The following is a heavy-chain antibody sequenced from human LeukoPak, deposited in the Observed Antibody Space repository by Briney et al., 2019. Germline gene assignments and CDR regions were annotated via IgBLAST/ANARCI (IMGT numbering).Heavy chain of an antibody. D-gene: IGHD3-22*01. CDR3: AYTPYYYDSSGVVNYYYYMDV. J-gene: IGHJ6*03. Sequence: ASVKVSCKASGYTFTGYYMHWVRQAPGQGLEWMGRINPNSGGTNYAQKFQGRVTMTRDTSISTAYMELSRLRSDDTAVYYCAYTPYYYDSSGVVNYYYYMDVWGKGTTVTVSS. V-gene: IGHV1-2*06. CDR2: INPNSGGT. CDR1: GYTFTGYY.